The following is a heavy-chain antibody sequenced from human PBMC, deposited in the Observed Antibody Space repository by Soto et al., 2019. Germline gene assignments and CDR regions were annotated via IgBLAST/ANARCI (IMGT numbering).Heavy chain of an antibody. Sequence: PGECLTSSCTSSGGSFTRYWIGWVRQMPGKGLEWMGIIYPGDSDTRYSPSFQGQVTISADKSISTAYLQWSSLKASDTAMYYCATTGYYDSSGYRNYGMDVWGQGTTVPVSS. CDR1: GGSFTRYW. CDR3: ATTGYYDSSGYRNYGMDV. V-gene: IGHV5-51*01. D-gene: IGHD3-22*01. CDR2: IYPGDSDT. J-gene: IGHJ6*02.